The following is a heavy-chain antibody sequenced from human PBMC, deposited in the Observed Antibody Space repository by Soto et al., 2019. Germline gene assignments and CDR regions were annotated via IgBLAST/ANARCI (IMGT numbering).Heavy chain of an antibody. CDR3: ARDHYYDSSGYYREYGMDV. Sequence: PSETLSLTCTVSGGSVSSGSYYWSWIRQPPGKGLEWIGYIYYSGSTNYNPSLKSRVTISVDTSKNQFSLKLSSVTAADTAVYYCARDHYYDSSGYYREYGMDVWGQGTTVTVSS. V-gene: IGHV4-61*01. CDR2: IYYSGST. CDR1: GGSVSSGSYY. J-gene: IGHJ6*02. D-gene: IGHD3-22*01.